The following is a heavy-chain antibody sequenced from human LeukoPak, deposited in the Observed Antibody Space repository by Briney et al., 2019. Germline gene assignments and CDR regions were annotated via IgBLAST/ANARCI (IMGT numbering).Heavy chain of an antibody. CDR2: ISSSSSYI. CDR1: GFTFSRYS. D-gene: IGHD2-2*01. V-gene: IGHV3-21*01. Sequence: GRSLRLSCAASGFTFSRYSMNLVPQAPGLGLSLLPFISSSSSYIYYADSLKGRITISRDNAKSSLYLQMNSLRAEDTAVYYCARELPAYCSGTTCYAPYYGMDVWGKGTTVTVSS. CDR3: ARELPAYCSGTTCYAPYYGMDV. J-gene: IGHJ6*04.